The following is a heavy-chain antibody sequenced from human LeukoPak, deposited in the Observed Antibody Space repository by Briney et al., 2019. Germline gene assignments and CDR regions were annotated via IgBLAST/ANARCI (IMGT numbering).Heavy chain of an antibody. V-gene: IGHV3-49*04. CDR1: GFTFGDYS. CDR2: IKSKAFGGAT. D-gene: IGHD6-13*01. CDR3: TTDPWIAASP. Sequence: GGSLRLSCTASGFTFGDYSMSWVRQAPGKGLEGVGFIKSKAFGGATEYAASVKGRFTISRDDSKSIAYLQMNSLKTEDTAVYYCTTDPWIAASPWGQGTMVTVSS. J-gene: IGHJ3*01.